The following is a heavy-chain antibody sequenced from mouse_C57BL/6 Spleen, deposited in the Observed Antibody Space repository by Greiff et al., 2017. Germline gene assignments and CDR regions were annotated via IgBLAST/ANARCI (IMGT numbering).Heavy chain of an antibody. CDR1: GYTFTSYW. CDR2: IDPSDSYT. D-gene: IGHD1-1*01. Sequence: VQLQQPGAELVMPGASVKLSCKASGYTFTSYWMNWVKQRPGKGLEWIGEIDPSDSYTNYNQKFKGKSTLTVDKSSSTAYMQLSSLTSEDSAVYYYARTGITTVVSPFDYWGQGTTLTVSS. V-gene: IGHV1-69*01. J-gene: IGHJ2*01. CDR3: ARTGITTVVSPFDY.